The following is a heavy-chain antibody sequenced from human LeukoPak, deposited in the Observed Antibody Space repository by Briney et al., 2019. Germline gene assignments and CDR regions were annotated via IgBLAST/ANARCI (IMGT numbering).Heavy chain of an antibody. CDR3: AAGRGYDILTGYYRFDP. CDR1: GGSFSGYY. J-gene: IGHJ5*02. CDR2: INHSGST. Sequence: SETLSLTCAVYGGSFSGYYWSWIRQPPGKGLEWIGEINHSGSTNYNPSLKSRVTISVDTSKNQFSLKLSSVTAADTAVYYCAAGRGYDILTGYYRFDPWGQGTLVTVSS. V-gene: IGHV4-34*01. D-gene: IGHD3-9*01.